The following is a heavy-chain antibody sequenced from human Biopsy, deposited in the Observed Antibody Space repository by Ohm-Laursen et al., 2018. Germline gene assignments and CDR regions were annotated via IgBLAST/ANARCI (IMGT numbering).Heavy chain of an antibody. J-gene: IGHJ6*02. CDR3: ARASASQYYGVDV. CDR1: GFSFTTVGMR. Sequence: TQTLTLTCTFSGFSFTTVGMRVTWIRQAPGKALEWLAHIDWAGDTRYSASLKTRLSISKDTFKDQVVLTMTDIDPVDTATYYCARASASQYYGVDVWGQGTTVTVSS. V-gene: IGHV2-70*04. CDR2: IDWAGDT. D-gene: IGHD1-26*01.